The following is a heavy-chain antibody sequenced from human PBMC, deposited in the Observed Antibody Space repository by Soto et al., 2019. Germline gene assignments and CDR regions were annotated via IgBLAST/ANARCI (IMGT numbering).Heavy chain of an antibody. CDR2: VYSSGTT. J-gene: IGHJ4*02. Sequence: TLSLTCSVSGGSINSYWLSWIRQPAGKGLEWIGRVYSSGTTDYNPSLNSRATMSVETSKNQFSLKLTSVTAADTAVYYCARDIGSYAYAEGYWGQGIQVTVSS. CDR3: ARDIGSYAYAEGY. CDR1: GGSINSYW. D-gene: IGHD2-2*01. V-gene: IGHV4-4*07.